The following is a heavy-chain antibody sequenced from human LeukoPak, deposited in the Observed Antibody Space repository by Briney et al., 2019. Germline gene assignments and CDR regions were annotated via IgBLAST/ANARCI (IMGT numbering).Heavy chain of an antibody. CDR2: MNPNSGNT. J-gene: IGHJ4*02. CDR1: GYTFPSYD. CDR3: ARGARISSSWYSSV. V-gene: IGHV1-8*01. D-gene: IGHD2-2*01. Sequence: ASVNVSCKASGYTFPSYDINWVRQATGQGLERMGWMNPNSGNTGYAQKFQGRVTMTRNTSISTAYMELRSLRSDDTAVYYCARGARISSSWYSSVWGQGTLITVS.